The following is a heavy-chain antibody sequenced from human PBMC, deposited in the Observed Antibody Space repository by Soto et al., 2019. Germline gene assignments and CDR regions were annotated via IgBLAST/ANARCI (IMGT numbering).Heavy chain of an antibody. Sequence: ASVKVSCKASGFSFSDYFMHWVLQAPGQGLEWMGIINPSGDSRNYAQKFQGRVTITRDTSISTAYMDLSRLRSDDTAVYYCARQKFTSSWFLDYWGHGTLVTVSS. CDR1: GFSFSDYF. V-gene: IGHV1-46*01. J-gene: IGHJ4*01. CDR3: ARQKFTSSWFLDY. D-gene: IGHD6-13*01. CDR2: INPSGDSR.